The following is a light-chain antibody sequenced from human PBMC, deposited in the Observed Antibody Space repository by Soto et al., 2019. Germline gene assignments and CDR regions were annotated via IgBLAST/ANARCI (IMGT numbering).Light chain of an antibody. V-gene: IGKV1D-12*01. CDR3: HRSNSILSFT. Sequence: DIQMTQSPSSVSASVGDRGTITCRAIHGISNWLAWYQQKLVKAPKLLIYAASSLQSGVRSRFNSKGAGTEFSVIFNCLQPEDVATYYCHRSNSILSFTFGPGTKVDIK. CDR2: AAS. J-gene: IGKJ3*01. CDR1: HGISNW.